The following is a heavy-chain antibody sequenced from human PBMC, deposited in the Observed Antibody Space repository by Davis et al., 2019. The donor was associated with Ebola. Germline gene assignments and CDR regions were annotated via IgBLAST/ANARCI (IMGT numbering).Heavy chain of an antibody. J-gene: IGHJ4*02. Sequence: GESLKISCAVSGITFSRYAMHWVRQVPGKGLEWVAGISGSGYSTYYADSVKGRFTISRDNSKNTLFLQMNSLRAEDTAVYYCAKALEEDSGDPEVALHYWGQGTLVTVSS. D-gene: IGHD4-17*01. CDR1: GITFSRYA. CDR2: ISGSGYST. CDR3: AKALEEDSGDPEVALHY. V-gene: IGHV3-23*01.